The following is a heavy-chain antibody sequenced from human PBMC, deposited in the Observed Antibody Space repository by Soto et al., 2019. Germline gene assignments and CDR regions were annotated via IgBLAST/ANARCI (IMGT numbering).Heavy chain of an antibody. CDR3: ARGPIRSSAGFDP. Sequence: SETLSLTCTVSGGSMSSYYWSWIRQPPGKGLEWIGYIYYSGSTNYNPSLKSRVTISVDTSKNQFSLKLSSVTAADTAVYYCARGPIRSSAGFDPWGQGTLVTVSS. CDR2: IYYSGST. CDR1: GGSMSSYY. D-gene: IGHD6-6*01. J-gene: IGHJ5*02. V-gene: IGHV4-59*01.